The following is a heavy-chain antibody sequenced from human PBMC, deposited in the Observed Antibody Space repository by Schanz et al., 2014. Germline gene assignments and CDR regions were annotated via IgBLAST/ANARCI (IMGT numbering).Heavy chain of an antibody. Sequence: QVQLVQSGAEVKKPGASVKVSCKASGYTFTSYGINWVRQAPGQGLEWMGWISTSNGNTNYALKLQGRVTMTTDTSTGTAYMELRSLRSDDTALYYCTRGGYSYALSAFDIWGQGTMVTVSS. CDR2: ISTSNGNT. CDR3: TRGGYSYALSAFDI. V-gene: IGHV1-18*01. CDR1: GYTFTSYG. D-gene: IGHD5-18*01. J-gene: IGHJ3*02.